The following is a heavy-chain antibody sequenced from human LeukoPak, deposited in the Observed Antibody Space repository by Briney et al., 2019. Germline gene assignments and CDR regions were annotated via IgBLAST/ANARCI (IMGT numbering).Heavy chain of an antibody. J-gene: IGHJ4*02. CDR1: GYSINSGYY. Sequence: SETLSLTCTVSGYSINSGYYWGWIRQPPGKGLEWIGSIYHSGSTYYNPSLKSRVTILVDTSKNQFSLKLSSATAADTAVYYCARDRPGGSSLDYWGQGTLVTVSS. V-gene: IGHV4-38-2*02. D-gene: IGHD6-13*01. CDR2: IYHSGST. CDR3: ARDRPGGSSLDY.